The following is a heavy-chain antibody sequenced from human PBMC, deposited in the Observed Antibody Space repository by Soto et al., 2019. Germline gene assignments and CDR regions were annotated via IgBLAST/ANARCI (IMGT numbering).Heavy chain of an antibody. D-gene: IGHD4-17*01. CDR3: AKDPYDYGDYVGWYFDL. J-gene: IGHJ2*01. Sequence: QVQLVESGGGVVQPGRSLRLSCAASGFTFSSYGMHWVRQAPGKGLEWVAVISYDGSNKYYADSVKGRFTISRDNSKNTLYLQMNSLRAEYTAVYYCAKDPYDYGDYVGWYFDLWGRGTLVTVSS. CDR2: ISYDGSNK. CDR1: GFTFSSYG. V-gene: IGHV3-30*18.